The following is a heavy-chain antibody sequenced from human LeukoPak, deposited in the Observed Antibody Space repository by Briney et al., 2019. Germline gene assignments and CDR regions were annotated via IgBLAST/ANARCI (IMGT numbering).Heavy chain of an antibody. V-gene: IGHV1-2*02. J-gene: IGHJ4*02. CDR3: AREAQYYYDSSGYYDGPGY. CDR2: INPNSGGT. Sequence: GASVKVSCKASGYTFTGYYMHWVRQAPGQGLEWMGWINPNSGGTNYAQKFQGRVTMTRDTSTSTAYMELSRLRSDDTAVYYCAREAQYYYDSSGYYDGPGYWGQGTLVTVSS. CDR1: GYTFTGYY. D-gene: IGHD3-22*01.